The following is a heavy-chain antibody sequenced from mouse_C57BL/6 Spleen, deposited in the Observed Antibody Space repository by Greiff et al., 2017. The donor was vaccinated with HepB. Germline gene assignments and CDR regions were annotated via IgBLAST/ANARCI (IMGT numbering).Heavy chain of an antibody. J-gene: IGHJ1*03. V-gene: IGHV1-50*01. D-gene: IGHD1-1*01. CDR2: IDPSDSYT. CDR1: GYTFTSYW. CDR3: ANLYYGSSYRYFDV. Sequence: QVQLKQPGAELVKPGASVKLSCKASGYTFTSYWMQWVKQRPGQGLEWIGEIDPSDSYTNYNQKFKGKATLTVDTSSSTAYMQLSSLTSEDSAVYYCANLYYGSSYRYFDVWGTGTTVTVSS.